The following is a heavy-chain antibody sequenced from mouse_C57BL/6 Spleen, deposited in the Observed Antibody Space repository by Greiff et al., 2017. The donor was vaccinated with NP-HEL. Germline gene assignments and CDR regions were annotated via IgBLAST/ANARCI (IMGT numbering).Heavy chain of an antibody. J-gene: IGHJ4*01. CDR3: AGDGAGPYYAMDY. V-gene: IGHV1-84*01. Sequence: QVQLQQSGPELVKPGASVKISCKASGYTFTDYYINWVKQRPGQGLEWIGWIYPGSGNTKYNEKFKGKATLTVDKSSSTAYMQLSILTSDASAVAFYAGDGAGPYYAMDYWGQGTSLTVSS. D-gene: IGHD2-3*01. CDR2: IYPGSGNT. CDR1: GYTFTDYY.